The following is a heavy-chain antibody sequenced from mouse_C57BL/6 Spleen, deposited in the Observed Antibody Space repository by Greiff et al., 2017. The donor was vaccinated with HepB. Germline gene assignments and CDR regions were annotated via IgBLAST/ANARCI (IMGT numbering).Heavy chain of an antibody. Sequence: EVMLQQSGPELVKPGASVKISCKASGYTFTDYYMNWVKQSHGKSLEWIGDINPNNGGTSYNQKFKGKATLTVDKSSSTAYMELRSLTSEDSAVYYCVGTGSAMDYWGQGTSVTVSS. CDR2: INPNNGGT. V-gene: IGHV1-26*01. CDR1: GYTFTDYY. J-gene: IGHJ4*01. D-gene: IGHD4-1*01. CDR3: VGTGSAMDY.